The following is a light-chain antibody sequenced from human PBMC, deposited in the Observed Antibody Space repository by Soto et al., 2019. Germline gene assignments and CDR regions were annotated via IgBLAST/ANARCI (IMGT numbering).Light chain of an antibody. Sequence: EIVMTQSPATLSVSPGEATTLSCRASQSVTSTLAWYQQKPGQAPRLLIYDASNRATGIPARFTGSGSGTDFTLTISTLEPEDFAVYYCQQRSNWPLTFGGGTKVEIK. V-gene: IGKV3-11*01. J-gene: IGKJ4*01. CDR2: DAS. CDR3: QQRSNWPLT. CDR1: QSVTST.